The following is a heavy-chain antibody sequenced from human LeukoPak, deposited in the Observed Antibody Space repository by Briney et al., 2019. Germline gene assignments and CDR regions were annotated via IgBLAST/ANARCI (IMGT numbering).Heavy chain of an antibody. CDR2: INSDGSST. CDR1: GFTFSSYW. CDR3: ARVGIVVVTADDAFDI. J-gene: IGHJ3*02. Sequence: GGSLRLSCAASGFTFSSYWMHWVRQAPGKGLVWVSRINSDGSSTSYADSVKGRFTISRDNAKNTLYLQMNSLRAEDTAVYYCARVGIVVVTADDAFDIWGQGTMVTVPS. V-gene: IGHV3-74*01. D-gene: IGHD2-21*02.